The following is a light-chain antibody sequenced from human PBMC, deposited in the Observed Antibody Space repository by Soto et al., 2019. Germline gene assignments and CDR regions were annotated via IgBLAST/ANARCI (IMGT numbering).Light chain of an antibody. CDR2: DVT. Sequence: QSVLTQPPSASGTPGQRVTISCSGSSSNIGRNTVNWYQQLPGKAPKLMIYDVTYRPSGVSNRFSGSKSGNTASLTISGLQAEDEADYYCSSYTTSSTLVVFGGGTQLTVL. V-gene: IGLV2-14*01. CDR1: SSNIGRNT. CDR3: SSYTTSSTLVV. J-gene: IGLJ2*01.